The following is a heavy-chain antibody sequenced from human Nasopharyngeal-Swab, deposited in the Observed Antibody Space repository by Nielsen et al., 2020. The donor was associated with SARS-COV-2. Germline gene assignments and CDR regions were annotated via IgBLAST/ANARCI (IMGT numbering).Heavy chain of an antibody. CDR2: VNPSGGAT. CDR3: ARDRDGYNLGTGDY. D-gene: IGHD5-24*01. V-gene: IGHV1-46*01. J-gene: IGHJ4*02. Sequence: WARQAPGQGFEWMGVVNPSGGATQYAQKFQGRVTMTSDTSTSTVYVELGSLRSDDTAVYYCARDRDGYNLGTGDYWGQGTLVTVSS.